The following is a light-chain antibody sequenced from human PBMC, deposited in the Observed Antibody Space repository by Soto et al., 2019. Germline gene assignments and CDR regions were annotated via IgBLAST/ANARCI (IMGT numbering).Light chain of an antibody. V-gene: IGKV3-20*01. Sequence: EIVLTQSPGTLSPSPGERATLSCRASQSVSNNYLAWYQQKPGQAPRLLIYGASNRATGIPDRFSGSGSGTDFTLTISRLEPADFAVYYCQQYGSSGTFGQGTKVEIK. J-gene: IGKJ1*01. CDR3: QQYGSSGT. CDR1: QSVSNNY. CDR2: GAS.